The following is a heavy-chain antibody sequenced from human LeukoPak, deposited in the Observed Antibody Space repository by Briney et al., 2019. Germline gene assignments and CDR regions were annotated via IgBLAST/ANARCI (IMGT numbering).Heavy chain of an antibody. CDR2: IYTIGSS. CDR1: GGSLSNYA. CDR3: ARERGSYSLDY. J-gene: IGHJ4*01. D-gene: IGHD3-10*01. Sequence: LESLSVTCTVSGGSLSNYACNWIRQPPGQGLEWIGRIYTIGSSNYNPSLKSRVTMSVDTSTNQFSLKLSSVTAADTAVYYCARERGSYSLDYWGHGTLVTVSS. V-gene: IGHV4-4*07.